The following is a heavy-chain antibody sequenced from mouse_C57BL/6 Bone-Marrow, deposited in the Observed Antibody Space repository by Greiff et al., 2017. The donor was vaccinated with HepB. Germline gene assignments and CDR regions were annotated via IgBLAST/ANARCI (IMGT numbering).Heavy chain of an antibody. CDR1: GYTFTSYG. CDR2: IYPRSGNT. J-gene: IGHJ1*03. D-gene: IGHD2-3*01. CDR3: ARDGYYWYFDV. Sequence: VQLQQSGAELARPGASVKLSCKASGYTFTSYGISWVKQRTGQGLEWIGEIYPRSGNTYYNEKFKAKATLTADKSSSTAYMELRSLTSEDSAVYFCARDGYYWYFDVWGTGTTVTVSS. V-gene: IGHV1-81*01.